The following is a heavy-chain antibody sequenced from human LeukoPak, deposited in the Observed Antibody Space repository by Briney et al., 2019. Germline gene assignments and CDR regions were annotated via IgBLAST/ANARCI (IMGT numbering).Heavy chain of an antibody. Sequence: GGSLRLSCAASGFTFSSYWMNWVRQAPGKGLEWVSTISGGGGSTYYADSVKGRFTISRDNSKNTLYLQVNSLRAEGTAVYYCAKGGKWDVTPFDYWGQGTLVTVPS. CDR1: GFTFSSYW. CDR2: ISGGGGST. D-gene: IGHD1-26*01. J-gene: IGHJ4*02. V-gene: IGHV3-23*01. CDR3: AKGGKWDVTPFDY.